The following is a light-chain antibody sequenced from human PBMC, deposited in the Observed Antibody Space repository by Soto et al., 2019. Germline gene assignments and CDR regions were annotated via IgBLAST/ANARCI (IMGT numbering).Light chain of an antibody. CDR2: GAS. V-gene: IGKV3-15*01. Sequence: EIVMMQSPATLSVSPGERATLSCRASQSVSSNLAWYQQKPGQAPRLLIYGASTRATGVPARFSGSGSGTEFTLTISSLQSEDSAVYYCQQYDNWPPLYTFGQGTKLEIK. CDR1: QSVSSN. CDR3: QQYDNWPPLYT. J-gene: IGKJ2*01.